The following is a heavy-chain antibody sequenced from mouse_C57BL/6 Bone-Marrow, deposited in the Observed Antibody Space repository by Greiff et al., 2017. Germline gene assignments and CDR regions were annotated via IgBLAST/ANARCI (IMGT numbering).Heavy chain of an antibody. CDR3: TSPPYSSNYLYYFDY. CDR2: IDPETGGT. V-gene: IGHV1-15*01. CDR1: GYTFTDYE. D-gene: IGHD2-5*01. J-gene: IGHJ2*01. Sequence: QVQLQQSGAELVRPGASVTLSCKASGYTFTDYEMHWVKQTPVHGLEWIGAIDPETGGTAYNQKFKGKAILTADKSSSTAYMELRSLTSEDSAVYYCTSPPYSSNYLYYFDYWGQGTTLTVSS.